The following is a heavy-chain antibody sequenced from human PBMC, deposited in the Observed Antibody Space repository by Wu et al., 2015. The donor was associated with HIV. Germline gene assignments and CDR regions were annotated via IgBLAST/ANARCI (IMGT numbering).Heavy chain of an antibody. Sequence: QVQLVQSGAEVKKPGASVKVSCKASGYTFTSYGISWVRQAPGQGLEWMGWISAYNGNTNYAQKLQGRVTMTTDTSTSTAYMELRSLRSDDTAVYYCARGPPTLLLWFGELSGSFDYWGQGTLVTVSS. D-gene: IGHD3-10*01. V-gene: IGHV1-18*01. CDR3: ARGPPTLLLWFGELSGSFDY. CDR2: ISAYNGNT. CDR1: GYTFTSYG. J-gene: IGHJ4*02.